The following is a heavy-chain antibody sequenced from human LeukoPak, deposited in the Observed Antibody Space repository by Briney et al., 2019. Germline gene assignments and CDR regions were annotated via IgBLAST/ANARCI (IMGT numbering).Heavy chain of an antibody. V-gene: IGHV4-30-4*07. D-gene: IGHD3-10*01. CDR2: IYYSGTT. J-gene: IGHJ5*02. CDR3: ARDSTFYGSGGFSINWFDP. CDR1: DASISSGGYS. Sequence: SETLSLTCAVSDASISSGGYSWSWIRQPPGKGLEWIGYIYYSGTTDYNPSLWGRATISLDTSKNHFSLTLTSVTAADTAVYFCARDSTFYGSGGFSINWFDPWGQGILVTVSS.